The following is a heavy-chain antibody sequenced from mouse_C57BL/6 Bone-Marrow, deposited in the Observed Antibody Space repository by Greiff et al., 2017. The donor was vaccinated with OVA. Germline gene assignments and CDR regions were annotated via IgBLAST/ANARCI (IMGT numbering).Heavy chain of an antibody. CDR1: GFSLTSYG. D-gene: IGHD2-5*01. CDR3: ARRHNSNLAWFAY. CDR2: IWSGGST. Sequence: VKLMESGPGLVQPSQSLSITCTVSGFSLTSYGVHWVRQSPGKGLEWLGVIWSGGSTDYNAAVISRLSISKDNSKSQVFFKMNSQQADDTAIYYCARRHNSNLAWFAYWGQGTLVTVSA. V-gene: IGHV2-2*01. J-gene: IGHJ3*01.